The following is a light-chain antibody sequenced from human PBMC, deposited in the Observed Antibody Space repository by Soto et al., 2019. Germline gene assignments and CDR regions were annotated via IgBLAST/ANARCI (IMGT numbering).Light chain of an antibody. Sequence: QSALTQPASVSGSPGQSITISCTGTSSDVGGYNYVSWYQQHPGKAPKLMIYDVSNRPSGVSNRFSGSKSGNTASLTISGLLAKDEADYYCSSYTSSSTLVFGGGTKLTV. CDR3: SSYTSSSTLV. J-gene: IGLJ2*01. CDR1: SSDVGGYNY. V-gene: IGLV2-14*01. CDR2: DVS.